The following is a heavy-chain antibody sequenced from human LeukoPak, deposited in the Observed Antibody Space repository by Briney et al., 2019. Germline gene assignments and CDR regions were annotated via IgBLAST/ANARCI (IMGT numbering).Heavy chain of an antibody. D-gene: IGHD6-13*01. V-gene: IGHV1-46*01. Sequence: ASVKVSCKASGYTFTSYYIHWVRQAPGQGLEWMGIINPSGGSTNYAQKFQGRVTMTRDTSTSTVYMELSSLRSEDTAVYYCARDPIAAANDNYFDYWGQGTLVTVSS. J-gene: IGHJ4*02. CDR1: GYTFTSYY. CDR2: INPSGGST. CDR3: ARDPIAAANDNYFDY.